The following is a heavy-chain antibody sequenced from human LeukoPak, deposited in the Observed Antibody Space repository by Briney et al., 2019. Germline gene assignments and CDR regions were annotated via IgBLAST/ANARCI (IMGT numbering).Heavy chain of an antibody. J-gene: IGHJ6*02. V-gene: IGHV4-34*01. CDR3: AGGAIVVVPAAPRSNGMDV. CDR2: INHSGST. CDR1: GGSFSGYY. Sequence: SETLSLTCAVYGGSFSGYYWSWIRQPPGKGLEWIGEINHSGSTNYNPSLKSRVTISVDTSKNQFSLKLSSVTAADTAVYYCAGGAIVVVPAAPRSNGMDVWGQGTTVTVSS. D-gene: IGHD2-2*01.